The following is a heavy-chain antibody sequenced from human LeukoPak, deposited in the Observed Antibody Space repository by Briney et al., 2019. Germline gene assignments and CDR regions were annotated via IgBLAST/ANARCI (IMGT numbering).Heavy chain of an antibody. D-gene: IGHD3-10*01. J-gene: IGHJ4*02. CDR2: IDPNSGGT. CDR1: GYTFTAYY. Sequence: ASVKVSCKASGYTFTAYYMHWVRQAPGQGLEWMGWIDPNSGGTNYAQRFQGSVTMTRATSSSTAYMELSRLRSDDTAVYYCARAPSLWFGELGDYWGQGTLVTVSS. V-gene: IGHV1-2*02. CDR3: ARAPSLWFGELGDY.